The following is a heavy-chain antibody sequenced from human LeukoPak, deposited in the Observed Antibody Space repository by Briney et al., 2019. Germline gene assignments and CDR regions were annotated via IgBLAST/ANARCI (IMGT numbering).Heavy chain of an antibody. Sequence: PSETLSLACTVSGGSITSYYWSWIRQPPGKGLEWIGYIYYSGSTNYSPSLKSRVTMSVDTSKNQFSLKLSSVTAADTAVYYCARYYGGNSGFNYWGQGTLVTVSS. V-gene: IGHV4-59*01. CDR1: GGSITSYY. J-gene: IGHJ4*02. D-gene: IGHD4-23*01. CDR3: ARYYGGNSGFNY. CDR2: IYYSGST.